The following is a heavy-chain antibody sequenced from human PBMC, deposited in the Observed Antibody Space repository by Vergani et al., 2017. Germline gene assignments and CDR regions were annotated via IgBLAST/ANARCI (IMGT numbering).Heavy chain of an antibody. CDR2: ISGSGGST. CDR3: AKGDLGYCSSTSCSYYFDY. Sequence: EVQLLESGGGLVQPGGSLRLSCAASVFTFSSYAMSWVRQAPGKGLEWVSAISGSGGSTYYADSVKGRFTIARDNSKNTLYLQMNSLKAEDTAVYYCAKGDLGYCSSTSCSYYFDYWGQGTLVTVSS. J-gene: IGHJ4*02. CDR1: VFTFSSYA. D-gene: IGHD2-2*01. V-gene: IGHV3-23*01.